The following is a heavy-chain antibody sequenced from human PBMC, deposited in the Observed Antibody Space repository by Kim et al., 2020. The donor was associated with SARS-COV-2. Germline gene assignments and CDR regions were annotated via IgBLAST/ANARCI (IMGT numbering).Heavy chain of an antibody. Sequence: YPQQCQGRVTITADESTSTAYMELSSLRSEDTAVYYCARPGYSSSWVFDYWGQGTLVTVSS. V-gene: IGHV1-69*01. J-gene: IGHJ4*02. CDR3: ARPGYSSSWVFDY. D-gene: IGHD6-13*01.